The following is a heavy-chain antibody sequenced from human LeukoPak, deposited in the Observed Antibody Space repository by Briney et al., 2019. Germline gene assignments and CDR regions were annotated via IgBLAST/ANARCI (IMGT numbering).Heavy chain of an antibody. V-gene: IGHV3-7*01. Sequence: GGSLRLSCAASGFTVSSYWMSWVRQAPGKGLEWVANIKQDGSEKYYVDSVKGRFTISRDNAKNSLYLEMNSLRAEDTAVYYCARDQFKAFDYWGQGTLVTVSS. CDR2: IKQDGSEK. J-gene: IGHJ4*02. CDR1: GFTVSSYW. CDR3: ARDQFKAFDY.